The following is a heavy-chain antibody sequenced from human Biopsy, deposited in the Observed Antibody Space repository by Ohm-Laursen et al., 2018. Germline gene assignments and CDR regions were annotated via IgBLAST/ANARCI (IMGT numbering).Heavy chain of an antibody. CDR3: ASYSHHYYDFDY. CDR1: GGPIDSSY. V-gene: IGHV4-59*01. CDR2: ISYSGST. D-gene: IGHD3-16*01. Sequence: SETLSLTCTVSGGPIDSSYWSWIRQPPGKGLEWIGYISYSGSTKYNPSLKSPVTISVDTSKNQFSLKLSSVTAADTAVYYCASYSHHYYDFDYWGQGTLVTVSS. J-gene: IGHJ4*02.